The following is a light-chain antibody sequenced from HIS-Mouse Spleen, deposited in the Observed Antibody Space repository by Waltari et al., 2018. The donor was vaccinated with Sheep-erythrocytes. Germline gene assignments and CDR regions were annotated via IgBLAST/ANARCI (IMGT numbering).Light chain of an antibody. CDR3: CSYAGSYNHV. Sequence: QSALTQPRSVSGSPGQSVTISCTGTSSDVGGYNYVPWYQQHPGKAPKLMIYDVSKLPSGVPDRFSGSKSGNTASLTISGLQAEDEADYYCCSYAGSYNHVFATGTKVTVL. CDR1: SSDVGGYNY. J-gene: IGLJ1*01. CDR2: DVS. V-gene: IGLV2-11*01.